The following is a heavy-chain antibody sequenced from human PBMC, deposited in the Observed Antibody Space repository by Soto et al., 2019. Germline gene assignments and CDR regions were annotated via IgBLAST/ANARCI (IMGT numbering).Heavy chain of an antibody. D-gene: IGHD2-2*01. Sequence: SVKVSCKASGGTFGSYAISWVRQAPGQGLEWMGGIIPIFGTANYAQKFQGRVTITADESTSTSYMELSSLRSEDTAVYYCARSSTSCLNYYYGMDVRGQGTTVTVS. CDR3: ARSSTSCLNYYYGMDV. V-gene: IGHV1-69*13. CDR2: IIPIFGTA. CDR1: GGTFGSYA. J-gene: IGHJ6*02.